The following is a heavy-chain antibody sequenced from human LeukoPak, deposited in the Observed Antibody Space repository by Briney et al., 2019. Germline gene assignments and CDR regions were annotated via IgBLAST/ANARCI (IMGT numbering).Heavy chain of an antibody. CDR3: ARERIRGRNNHLGY. Sequence: PGGSLRLSCAASGFTVSSNYMTWVRQAPGKGLEWVSVLYSGGDTYYADSVKGRFTVSRDNSKNTLYLQMNSLRAEDTAVYYCARERIRGRNNHLGYWGQGTLVTVSS. J-gene: IGHJ4*02. D-gene: IGHD1/OR15-1a*01. V-gene: IGHV3-66*01. CDR2: LYSGGDT. CDR1: GFTVSSNY.